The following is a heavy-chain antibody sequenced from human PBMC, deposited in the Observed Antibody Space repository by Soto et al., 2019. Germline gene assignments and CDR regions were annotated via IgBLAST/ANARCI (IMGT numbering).Heavy chain of an antibody. CDR1: GFTFSNYN. V-gene: IGHV3-21*01. J-gene: IGHJ3*02. Sequence: EVQLVESGGGLVKPGESLRLSCAASGFTFSNYNINWVRQAPGKGLEWVSSIRSRSIDMYYADSVKGRFTISRDDAKNSLSLQMNGLRAADMAVYCCVRASYPAKAFDIWCPGKMVTVSS. CDR2: IRSRSIDM. CDR3: VRASYPAKAFDI. D-gene: IGHD2-2*01.